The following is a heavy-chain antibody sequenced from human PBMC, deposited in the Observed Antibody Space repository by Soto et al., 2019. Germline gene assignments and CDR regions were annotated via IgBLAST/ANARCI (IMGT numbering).Heavy chain of an antibody. Sequence: GWSLRLSCAASGFTFSSYSMNWVRQAPGKGLEWVSYISSSSGTIYYADSVKGRFTISRDNAKNTLYLQMNSLRAEDTAVYYCARGLLGDIWGSRDAFDIWGQGTMVNVSS. CDR2: ISSSSGTI. V-gene: IGHV3-48*01. J-gene: IGHJ3*02. D-gene: IGHD3-16*01. CDR1: GFTFSSYS. CDR3: ARGLLGDIWGSRDAFDI.